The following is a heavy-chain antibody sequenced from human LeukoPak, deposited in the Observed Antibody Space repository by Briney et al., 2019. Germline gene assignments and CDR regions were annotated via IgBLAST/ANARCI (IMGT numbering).Heavy chain of an antibody. V-gene: IGHV4-59*08. CDR2: IYYSGST. CDR1: GGSISSYY. CDR3: ARRAGYCSGGSCYHLYAFDI. J-gene: IGHJ3*02. D-gene: IGHD2-15*01. Sequence: KPSETLPLTCTVSGGSISSYYWSWIRQPPGKGLEWIGYIYYSGSTNYNPSLKSRVTISVDTSKNQFSLKLSSVTAADTAVYYCARRAGYCSGGSCYHLYAFDIWGQGTMVTVSS.